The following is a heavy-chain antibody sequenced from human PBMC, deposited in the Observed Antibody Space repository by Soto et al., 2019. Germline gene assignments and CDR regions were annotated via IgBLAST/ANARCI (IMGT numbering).Heavy chain of an antibody. D-gene: IGHD6-13*01. CDR2: FYPGDSDT. CDR3: ARISSSSWYYYCGMDV. V-gene: IGHV5-51*01. CDR1: GYSFTSYW. Sequence: GESLKSSCQGSGYSFTSYWIGWVRQMPGKGLGWMGIFYPGDSDTRYSPSFQGQVTISADKSISTAYLQWSSLKASDTAMYYCARISSSSWYYYCGMDVWGQGTTVTVSS. J-gene: IGHJ6*02.